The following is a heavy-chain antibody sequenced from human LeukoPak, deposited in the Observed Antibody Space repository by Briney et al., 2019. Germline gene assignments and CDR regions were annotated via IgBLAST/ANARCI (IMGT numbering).Heavy chain of an antibody. CDR2: VHYTGRT. Sequence: SETLSLTCTVSSGSITNTNYYWGWVRQPPGTGLEWIGSVHYTGRTYYNPSLRSRVTIFVDTSKDQFSLRLNSVIAADTAVYYCATSTDLLRDGFDPWGQGTLVTVAS. V-gene: IGHV4-39*07. CDR3: ATSTDLLRDGFDP. D-gene: IGHD3/OR15-3a*01. CDR1: SGSITNTNYY. J-gene: IGHJ5*02.